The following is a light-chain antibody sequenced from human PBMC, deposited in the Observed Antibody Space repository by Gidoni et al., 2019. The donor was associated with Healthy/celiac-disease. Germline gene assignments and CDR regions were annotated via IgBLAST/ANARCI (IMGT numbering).Light chain of an antibody. V-gene: IGKV1-39*01. J-gene: IGKJ2*01. CDR3: QQSYSTPPYT. CDR2: AAS. CDR1: QSISSH. Sequence: DIQMTQSPSSLSASVGDRVTITCRASQSISSHLNWYQQKPGKAPKLLIYAASSLQSGVPSRFSGSGSGTDFTLTISSLQPEDFATYYCQQSYSTPPYTFXQXTKLEIK.